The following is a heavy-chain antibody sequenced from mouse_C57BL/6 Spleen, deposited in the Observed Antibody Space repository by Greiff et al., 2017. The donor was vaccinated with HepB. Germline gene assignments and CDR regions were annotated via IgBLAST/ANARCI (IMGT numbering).Heavy chain of an antibody. J-gene: IGHJ2*01. V-gene: IGHV1-26*01. CDR3: ARGGYDYFDY. CDR2: INPNNGGT. CDR1: GYTFTDYY. Sequence: VQLQQSGPELVKPGASVKISCKASGYTFTDYYMNWVKQSHGKSLEWIGDINPNNGGTSYNQKFKGKATLTVDKSSSTAYMELRSLTSEDSAVYYCARGGYDYFDYWGQGTTFTVSS. D-gene: IGHD2-2*01.